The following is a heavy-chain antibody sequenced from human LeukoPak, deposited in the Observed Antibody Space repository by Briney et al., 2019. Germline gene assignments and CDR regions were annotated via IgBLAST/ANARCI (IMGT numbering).Heavy chain of an antibody. J-gene: IGHJ4*02. CDR1: GFSISSYA. CDR2: IKSKTDGGTT. D-gene: IGHD2-15*01. V-gene: IGHV3-15*01. CDR3: TTMGWWLFNDHDY. Sequence: PGGSLGLSCAVSGFSISSYAMSWVRQAPGKGLEWVGRIKSKTDGGTTDYAAPVKGRFTISRDDSKNTLYLQMNSLKTEDTAAYYCTTMGWWLFNDHDYWGQGTLVTVSS.